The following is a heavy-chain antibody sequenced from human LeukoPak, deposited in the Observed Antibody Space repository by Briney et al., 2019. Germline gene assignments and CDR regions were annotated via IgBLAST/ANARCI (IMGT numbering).Heavy chain of an antibody. CDR1: GGSISSLY. CDR2: IYYTGST. J-gene: IGHJ4*02. CDR3: ARHRAYSSSSPFDY. V-gene: IGHV4-59*08. D-gene: IGHD6-6*01. Sequence: SETLSLTCSVSGGSISSLYWSWIRQPPGKGLEWIGYIYYTGSTNYNPSLKSRVTMFVDMSKNQFSLRLSSVTASDTAVYYCARHRAYSSSSPFDYWGQGTLVTVSS.